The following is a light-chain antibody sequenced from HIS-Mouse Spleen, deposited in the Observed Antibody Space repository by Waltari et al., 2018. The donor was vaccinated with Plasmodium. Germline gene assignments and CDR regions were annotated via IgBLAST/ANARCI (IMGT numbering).Light chain of an antibody. CDR3: YSTDSSGNHRV. J-gene: IGLJ3*02. Sequence: SYELTQPPSVSVSPGQTARITCSGDALPKKYAYWYQQKSGQAPVLVSYEASKRPSGIPERFSGSSSWTMATLTISGAQVEDEADYYCYSTDSSGNHRVFGGGTKLTVL. CDR2: EAS. V-gene: IGLV3-10*01. CDR1: ALPKKY.